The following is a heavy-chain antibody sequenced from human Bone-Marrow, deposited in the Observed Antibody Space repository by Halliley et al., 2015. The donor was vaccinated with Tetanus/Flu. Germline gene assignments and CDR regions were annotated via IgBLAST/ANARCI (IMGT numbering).Heavy chain of an antibody. J-gene: IGHJ4*02. CDR3: ARVAVVVSASNFDF. V-gene: IGHV4-30-4*07. D-gene: IGHD2-21*02. Sequence: WFGFTYYSGSPYYSPSFKIRLTISVDTSKNQFSLGLRSVTAADTAVYFCARVAVVVSASNFDFWGRGLLVTVSS. CDR2: TYYSGSP.